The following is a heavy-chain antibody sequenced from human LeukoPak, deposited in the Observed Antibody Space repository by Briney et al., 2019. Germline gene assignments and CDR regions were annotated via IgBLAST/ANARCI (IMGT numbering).Heavy chain of an antibody. V-gene: IGHV4-34*01. CDR3: ARTLRDIVVVVAAYYYYYYLDV. J-gene: IGHJ6*03. CDR1: GGSFSGYY. Sequence: SETLSLTCADYGGSFSGYYWSWLRQPPGKGLEMIGEFNHSGSTNYNPSLKSRVTISVDTSKNQFSLKLSSVTAADTAVYYCARTLRDIVVVVAAYYYYYYLDVWGKGTTVTVSS. D-gene: IGHD2-15*01. CDR2: FNHSGST.